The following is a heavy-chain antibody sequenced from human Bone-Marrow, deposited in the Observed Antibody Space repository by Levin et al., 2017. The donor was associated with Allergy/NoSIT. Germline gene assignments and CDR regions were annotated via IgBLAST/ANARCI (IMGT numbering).Heavy chain of an antibody. J-gene: IGHJ4*02. CDR2: ISYRGST. Sequence: SETLSLTCTVSGGSISSAGYHWTWIRQYPGTGLEWIGFISYRGSTYFNPSLKSRLTMSIDTSEQHFSLNLTSVSAADTAIYYCARLDGYSFDYWGQGALVTVSS. CDR3: ARLDGYSFDY. V-gene: IGHV4-31*03. D-gene: IGHD1-1*01. CDR1: GGSISSAGYH.